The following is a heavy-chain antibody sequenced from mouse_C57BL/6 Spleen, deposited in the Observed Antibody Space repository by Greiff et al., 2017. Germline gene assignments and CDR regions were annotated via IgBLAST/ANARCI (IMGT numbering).Heavy chain of an antibody. V-gene: IGHV1-72*01. D-gene: IGHD1-1*01. Sequence: VQLQQPGAELVKPGASVKLSCKASGYTFTSYWMHWVKQRPGRGLEWIGRIDPNSGGTKYNEKFKSKATLTVDKPSSTAYMQRSSLTSDDSAVYYCARIPYYYGSSYCDVGDWGEGATLSVSS. CDR2: IDPNSGGT. CDR1: GYTFTSYW. CDR3: ARIPYYYGSSYCDVGD. J-gene: IGHJ2*01.